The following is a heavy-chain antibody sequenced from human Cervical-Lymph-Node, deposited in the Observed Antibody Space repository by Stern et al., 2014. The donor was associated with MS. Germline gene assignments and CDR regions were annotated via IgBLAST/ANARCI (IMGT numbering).Heavy chain of an antibody. J-gene: IGHJ2*01. Sequence: EVKLVESGGGLVQPGGSLRLSCAASGFTFSRNWMHWVRQAPGKGLVWVSRIKSDGSSTNYEDSVKGRFTISRDNAKNTLYLQMNSLRAEDTAVYYCARENWYLDLWGRGTQVTVSS. V-gene: IGHV3-74*01. CDR2: IKSDGSST. CDR3: ARENWYLDL. CDR1: GFTFSRNW.